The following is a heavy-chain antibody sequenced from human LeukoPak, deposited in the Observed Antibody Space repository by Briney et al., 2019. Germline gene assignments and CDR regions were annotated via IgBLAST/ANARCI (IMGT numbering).Heavy chain of an antibody. CDR1: GGTFSSYA. V-gene: IGHV1-69*05. CDR3: ARVDSSLTDAFDI. CDR2: IIPIFGTA. D-gene: IGHD2-15*01. J-gene: IGHJ3*02. Sequence: ASVKVSCKASGGTFSSYAISWVRQAPGQGLEWMGGIIPIFGTATYVQKFQGRVTITMDESTSTAYMELSSLRSEDTAVYYCARVDSSLTDAFDIWGQGTMVTVSS.